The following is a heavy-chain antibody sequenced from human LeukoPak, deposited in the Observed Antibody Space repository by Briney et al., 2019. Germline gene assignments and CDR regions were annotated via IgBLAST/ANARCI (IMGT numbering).Heavy chain of an antibody. CDR1: GGTFSSYA. J-gene: IGHJ4*02. V-gene: IGHV1-69*04. Sequence: SVKVSCKASGGTFSSYAISWVRQAPGQGLEWMGRIIPILGITNYAQKFQGRVTITADKSTSTAYMELSSLRSEDTAVYYCARDQGGSGYSYGYYWGQGTLVTVSS. D-gene: IGHD5-18*01. CDR2: IIPILGIT. CDR3: ARDQGGSGYSYGYY.